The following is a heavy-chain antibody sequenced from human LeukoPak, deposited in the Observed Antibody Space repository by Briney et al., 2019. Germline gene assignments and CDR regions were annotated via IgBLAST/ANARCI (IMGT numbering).Heavy chain of an antibody. V-gene: IGHV4-30-4*01. J-gene: IGHJ4*02. CDR3: ASVPLGYCSGGSCYGFDY. CDR2: IYCSGST. CDR1: GGSISSGDYY. D-gene: IGHD2-15*01. Sequence: SETLSLICTVSGGSISSGDYYWSWIRQPPGKGLEWIGYIYCSGSTYYNPSLKSRVTISVDTSKNQFSLKLSSVTAADTAVYYCASVPLGYCSGGSCYGFDYWGQGTLVTVSS.